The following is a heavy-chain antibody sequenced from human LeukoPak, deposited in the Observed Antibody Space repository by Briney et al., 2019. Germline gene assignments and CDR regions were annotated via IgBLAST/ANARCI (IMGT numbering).Heavy chain of an antibody. Sequence: PSETLSLTCTVSGYSISSGYYWGWIRQPPGKGLEWIGSIYYSGSTYYNPSLKSRVTISVDTSKNQFSLKLSSVTAADTAVYYCARLILTGYYIVYWGQGTLVTVSS. CDR2: IYYSGST. CDR3: ARLILTGYYIVY. J-gene: IGHJ4*02. CDR1: GYSISSGYY. D-gene: IGHD3-9*01. V-gene: IGHV4-38-2*02.